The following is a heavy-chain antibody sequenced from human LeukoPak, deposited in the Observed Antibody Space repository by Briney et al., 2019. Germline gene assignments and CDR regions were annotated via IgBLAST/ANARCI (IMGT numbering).Heavy chain of an antibody. CDR1: GGSISSYY. J-gene: IGHJ2*01. CDR3: ARSLPGCSGGSCYAWYFDL. Sequence: SVTLSLTCTVSGGSISSYYWSWIRQRAGKGLEWIGRIYTSGSTNYNPSLKSRVTISVDKSKNQFSLKLSSVTAADTAVYYCARSLPGCSGGSCYAWYFDLWGRGTLVTVSS. D-gene: IGHD2-15*01. V-gene: IGHV4-4*07. CDR2: IYTSGST.